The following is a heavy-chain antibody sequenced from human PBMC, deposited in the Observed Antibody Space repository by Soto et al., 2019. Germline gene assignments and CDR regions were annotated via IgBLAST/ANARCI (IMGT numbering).Heavy chain of an antibody. Sequence: PSETLSLTCVVSGGSISSGGYSWSWIRQPPGKGLEYIGYIHHSGNTYYNPSLKSRVTMAVDSSKNQVSLNLNSVTAADTAVYYCASFFSAGAFDDYWGQGTLVTSPQ. V-gene: IGHV4-30-2*01. CDR2: IHHSGNT. CDR3: ASFFSAGAFDDY. J-gene: IGHJ4*02. CDR1: GGSISSGGYS. D-gene: IGHD6-13*01.